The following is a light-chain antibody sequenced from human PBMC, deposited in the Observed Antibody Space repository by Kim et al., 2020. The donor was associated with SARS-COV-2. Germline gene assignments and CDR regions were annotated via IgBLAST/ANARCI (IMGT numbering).Light chain of an antibody. CDR1: SNALGGYNY. J-gene: IGLJ3*02. V-gene: IGLV2-14*03. Sequence: QSIPIPCTGTSNALGGYNYVPWYQPHPRKAPKLVFYHVSNPPSGVSYRFSGSKSCDTASLTISGLQAEDEADYYCSSYTSISTLVFGGGTQLTVL. CDR3: SSYTSISTLV. CDR2: HVS.